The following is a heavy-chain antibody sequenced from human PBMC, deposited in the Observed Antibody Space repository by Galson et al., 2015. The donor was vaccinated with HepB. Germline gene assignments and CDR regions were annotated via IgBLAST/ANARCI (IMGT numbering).Heavy chain of an antibody. CDR3: ARDLRIQPNFYSYYAMDV. D-gene: IGHD5-18*01. CDR1: GFTFSDYY. Sequence: SLRLSCAASGFTFSDYYMSWIRQAPGKGLEWVPYISSGGNTRYYADSVKGRFTFSRDNAKNSLFLQMNSLRAEDTAVYYCARDLRIQPNFYSYYAMDVWGQGTTVIVSS. CDR2: ISSGGNTR. V-gene: IGHV3-11*01. J-gene: IGHJ6*02.